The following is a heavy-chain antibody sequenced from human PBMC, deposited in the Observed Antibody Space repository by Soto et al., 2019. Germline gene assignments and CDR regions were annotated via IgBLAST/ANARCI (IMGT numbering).Heavy chain of an antibody. J-gene: IGHJ4*02. V-gene: IGHV3-30*18. CDR3: ANSWTTLTTGFDF. CDR1: GFTFSNYA. CDR2: ISSDGSEK. D-gene: IGHD4-17*01. Sequence: PGGSPRLSCVASGFTFSNYAMHWVRQAPGKGLGWVAVISSDGSEKYYLDSVRDRFTISRDNSKNTLYLQMNNLRPEDTAMYYCANSWTTLTTGFDFWGQGALVTVSS.